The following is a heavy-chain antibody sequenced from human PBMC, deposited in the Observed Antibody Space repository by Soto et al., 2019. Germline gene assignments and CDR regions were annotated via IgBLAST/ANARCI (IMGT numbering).Heavy chain of an antibody. CDR1: GFTFRTYW. V-gene: IGHV3-74*01. Sequence: DVQLVESGGAVVQPGGSLRLSCAASGFTFRTYWMHWVRQVAGKGLVWVAHINTDGTGTSYADSVQGRFTISRDNAKNTRFLQMNDLRADDSALYYCASPKVGGFDHWGPGTLVTVSS. J-gene: IGHJ4*02. D-gene: IGHD1-26*01. CDR2: INTDGTGT. CDR3: ASPKVGGFDH.